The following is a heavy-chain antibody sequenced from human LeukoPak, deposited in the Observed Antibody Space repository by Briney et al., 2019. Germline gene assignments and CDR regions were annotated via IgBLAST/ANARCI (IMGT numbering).Heavy chain of an antibody. CDR3: ARVPSLTYYYDSSGYYSFDY. Sequence: ASVKVSCKASGYTFTSYYMHWVRQAPGQGLEWMGWINPNSGGTNYAQKFQGRVTMTRDTSISTAYMELSRLRSDDTAVYYCARVPSLTYYYDSSGYYSFDYWGQGTLVTVSS. V-gene: IGHV1-2*02. CDR1: GYTFTSYY. J-gene: IGHJ4*02. D-gene: IGHD3-22*01. CDR2: INPNSGGT.